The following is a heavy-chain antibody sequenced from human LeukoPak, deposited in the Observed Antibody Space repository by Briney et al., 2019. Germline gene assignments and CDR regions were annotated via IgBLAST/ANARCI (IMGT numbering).Heavy chain of an antibody. CDR2: ISGSGGST. Sequence: PRGSLRLSCAASGLILSSFAMRWVRQAPEGGVEWVSTISGSGGSTYYTDSVKGRFTIARDNSKITVYLQMNSLRAKDTAVYYCATDLSCIDGVCHGAFYWGQGTLVTVSS. CDR1: GLILSSFA. D-gene: IGHD2-8*01. CDR3: ATDLSCIDGVCHGAFY. V-gene: IGHV3-23*01. J-gene: IGHJ4*02.